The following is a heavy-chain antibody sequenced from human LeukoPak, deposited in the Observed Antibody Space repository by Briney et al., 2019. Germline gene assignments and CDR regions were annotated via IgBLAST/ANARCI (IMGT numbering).Heavy chain of an antibody. V-gene: IGHV4-34*01. CDR2: INHSGST. D-gene: IGHD3-10*01. Sequence: PSETLSLTCAVYGGSFSGYYWSWIRQPPGKGLEWIGEINHSGSTNYNPSLKSRVTISVDTSKNQFSLKRSSVTAADTAVYYCARDGQYYYGSGSYGRYYYYGMDVWGQGTTVTVSS. CDR3: ARDGQYYYGSGSYGRYYYYGMDV. J-gene: IGHJ6*02. CDR1: GGSFSGYY.